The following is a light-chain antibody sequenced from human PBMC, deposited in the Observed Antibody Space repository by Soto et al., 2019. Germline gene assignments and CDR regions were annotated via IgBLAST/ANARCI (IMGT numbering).Light chain of an antibody. Sequence: QSVLTQPPSVSGAPGQRVTISCTGSSSNIGAGFDVHWYQQFPGTAPKLLIYGNNNRPSGVPDRFSGSKSGTSASLAITGLQAEDEADYYCQSYDSSLSGNVFGTGTQLTVL. CDR2: GNN. CDR1: SSNIGAGFD. CDR3: QSYDSSLSGNV. V-gene: IGLV1-40*01. J-gene: IGLJ1*01.